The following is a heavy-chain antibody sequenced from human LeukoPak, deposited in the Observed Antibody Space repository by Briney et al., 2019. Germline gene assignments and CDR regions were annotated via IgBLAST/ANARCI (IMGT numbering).Heavy chain of an antibody. CDR3: AKDRPNYHENNSHYYRPNGDY. D-gene: IGHD3-22*01. Sequence: GGSLRLSCAASGFTFNIYAMSWVRQAPGKGLEWVSSITSSGGGTFYADSVKDRFTISRDNSKNTLYLQMSRLRAEDTAVYYCAKDRPNYHENNSHYYRPNGDYWGQGTLVTVSS. J-gene: IGHJ4*02. CDR1: GFTFNIYA. V-gene: IGHV3-23*01. CDR2: ITSSGGGT.